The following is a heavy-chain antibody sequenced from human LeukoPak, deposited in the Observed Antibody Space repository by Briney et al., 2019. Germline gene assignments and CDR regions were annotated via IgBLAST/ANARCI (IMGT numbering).Heavy chain of an antibody. J-gene: IGHJ5*02. CDR2: INPNSGGT. D-gene: IGHD2-2*01. CDR3: ARGMGVLVPAATWFDP. Sequence: ASVKVSCKASGYTFIAYYMHWVRQAPGQGLEWMGWINPNSGGTNYAQKFQGRVTMTRDTSISTAYMDLSRLRSDDTAVYYCARGMGVLVPAATWFDPWGQGTLVTVSS. CDR1: GYTFIAYY. V-gene: IGHV1-2*02.